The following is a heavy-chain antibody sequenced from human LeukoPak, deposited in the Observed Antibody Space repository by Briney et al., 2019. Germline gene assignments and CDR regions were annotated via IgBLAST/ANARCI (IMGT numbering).Heavy chain of an antibody. J-gene: IGHJ5*02. V-gene: IGHV4-38-2*02. CDR1: GYSISSGYY. Sequence: SETLSLTCTVSGYSISSGYYWGWIRQPPGKGLEWIGSIYHSGSTYYNPSLKSRVTISVDTSKNQFSPKLSSVTAADTAVYYCAREGPGYSSGWYVDWFDPWGQGTLVTVSS. D-gene: IGHD6-19*01. CDR3: AREGPGYSSGWYVDWFDP. CDR2: IYHSGST.